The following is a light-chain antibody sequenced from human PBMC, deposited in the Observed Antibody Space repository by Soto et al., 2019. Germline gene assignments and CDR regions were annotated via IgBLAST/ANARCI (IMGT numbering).Light chain of an antibody. CDR1: SSDVGGYNY. V-gene: IGLV2-14*03. J-gene: IGLJ1*01. CDR3: NSYTSSSTHV. CDR2: DVS. Sequence: QSALTQPASVSGSPGQSIAISCTGTSSDVGGYNYVTWYQQHPGKAPKLMIYDVSNRPSGVSDRFSGSKSGNTASLTISGLQAEDEGDYYCNSYTSSSTHVFGTGTQLTVL.